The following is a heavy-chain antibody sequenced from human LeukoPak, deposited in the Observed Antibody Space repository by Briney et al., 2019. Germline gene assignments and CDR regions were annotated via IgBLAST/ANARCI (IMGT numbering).Heavy chain of an antibody. CDR2: IYYSGST. V-gene: IGHV4-30-4*01. D-gene: IGHD3-22*01. Sequence: SQTLSLTCTVSGGSISSGDYYWSWIRQPPGKGLEWIGYIYYSGSTYYNPSLKSRVTISVDTSMNQFSLKLSSVTSADTAVCYCARSSYDRSGYYPDYWGQGTLVTVSS. J-gene: IGHJ4*02. CDR3: ARSSYDRSGYYPDY. CDR1: GGSISSGDYY.